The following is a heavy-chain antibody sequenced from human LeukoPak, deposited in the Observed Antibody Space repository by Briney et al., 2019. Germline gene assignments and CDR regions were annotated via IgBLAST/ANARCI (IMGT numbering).Heavy chain of an antibody. D-gene: IGHD3-22*01. J-gene: IGHJ3*02. CDR1: GFTFSSYW. CDR3: ARDRGSSVSYFFDAFDI. V-gene: IGHV3-7*01. Sequence: GGSLRLSCAASGFTFSSYWMSWFREIPGKGLEWLGNIKTDGSEKYYLDSVRGRFTISRDNAKNSLYLQMNSLRVEDTALYYCARDRGSSVSYFFDAFDIWGQGTMVTVSS. CDR2: IKTDGSEK.